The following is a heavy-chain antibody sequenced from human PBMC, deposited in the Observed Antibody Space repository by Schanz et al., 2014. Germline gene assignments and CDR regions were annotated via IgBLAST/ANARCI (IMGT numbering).Heavy chain of an antibody. J-gene: IGHJ5*02. CDR1: GDSISSSGSY. CDR2: IYHSGST. CDR3: ARRSVSPSGNSYGYVVAWFDP. D-gene: IGHD5-18*01. V-gene: IGHV4-31*03. Sequence: QVQLQQSGPGLVKPSQTLSLTCTVSGDSISSSGSYWTWIRQHPGKGLEWIGEIYHSGSTNYKPPLKSGATLAAHKSKTQFSVKRRSVTAADTAVYYCARRSVSPSGNSYGYVVAWFDPWGQGTLVTVSS.